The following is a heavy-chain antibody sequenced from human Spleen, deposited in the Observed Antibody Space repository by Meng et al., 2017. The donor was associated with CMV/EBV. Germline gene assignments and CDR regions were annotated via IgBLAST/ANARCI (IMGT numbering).Heavy chain of an antibody. J-gene: IGHJ4*02. D-gene: IGHD3-22*01. CDR1: GFTFSDYA. V-gene: IGHV3-43D*03. CDR2: IGWDGGST. Sequence: GGSLRFSCAASGFTFSDYAMHWVRQPQGKGLEWVSLIGWDGGSTYYADSVKGRFTISRDNSKHSLYLQMNSLRAEDPALYYCAKGDISGYMAADYWGQGTLVTVSS. CDR3: AKGDISGYMAADY.